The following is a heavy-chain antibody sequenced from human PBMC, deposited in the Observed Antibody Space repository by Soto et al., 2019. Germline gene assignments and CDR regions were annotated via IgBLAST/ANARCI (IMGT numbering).Heavy chain of an antibody. Sequence: QVQLVQSGAEVKKPGASVKVSCKASGYTFTTYAISWVRQAPGQGLEGMGGISAYNGNTNYAQKVQGRVTMTTDTSTSTAYMELRSLRSDDTAVYYCARENFHVSTFDYWGQGTLVTVSS. D-gene: IGHD6-13*01. CDR3: ARENFHVSTFDY. J-gene: IGHJ4*02. CDR1: GYTFTTYA. V-gene: IGHV1-18*01. CDR2: ISAYNGNT.